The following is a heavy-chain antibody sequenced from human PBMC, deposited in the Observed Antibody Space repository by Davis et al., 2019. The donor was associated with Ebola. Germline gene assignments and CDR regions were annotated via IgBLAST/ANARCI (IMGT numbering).Heavy chain of an antibody. J-gene: IGHJ6*02. V-gene: IGHV4-34*01. CDR3: ARARLLFMDV. CDR2: INHSGST. Sequence: MPGGSLRLSCAVYGGSFSGYYWSWIRQPPGKGLEWIGEINHSGSTNYNPSLKSRVTISVDTSKNQFSLKLSSVTAADTAVYYCARARLLFMDVWGQGTTVTVSS. CDR1: GGSFSGYY. D-gene: IGHD3-10*01.